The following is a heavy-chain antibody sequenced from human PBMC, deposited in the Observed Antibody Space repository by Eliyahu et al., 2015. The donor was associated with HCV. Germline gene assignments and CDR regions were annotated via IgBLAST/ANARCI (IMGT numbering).Heavy chain of an antibody. CDR3: ARQDGYNYFDY. J-gene: IGHJ4*02. V-gene: IGHV5-51*01. D-gene: IGHD5-24*01. Sequence: DVQLVQSGAEVKKSGESLXIXCKASGSSFTTHWIGWVRQMPGKGXXWWGIFYPGDSDTKYSPSFQGQITISADKSINTAYLQWSSLKASDNAMYYCARQDGYNYFDYWGPGTLVTVSS. CDR1: GSSFTTHW. CDR2: FYPGDSDT.